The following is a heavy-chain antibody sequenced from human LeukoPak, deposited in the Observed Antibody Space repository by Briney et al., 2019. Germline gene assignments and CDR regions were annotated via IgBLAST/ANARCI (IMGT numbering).Heavy chain of an antibody. CDR1: GGSISSGSYY. CDR3: ARVYYDSSGDSAFDI. CDR2: IYTSGST. V-gene: IGHV4-61*02. Sequence: SQTLSLTCTVSGGSISSGSYYWSWIRQPAGKGLEWIGRIYTSGSTNYNPSLKSRATISVDTSKNQFSLKLSSVTVADTAVYYCARVYYDSSGDSAFDIWGQGTMVTVSS. J-gene: IGHJ3*02. D-gene: IGHD3-22*01.